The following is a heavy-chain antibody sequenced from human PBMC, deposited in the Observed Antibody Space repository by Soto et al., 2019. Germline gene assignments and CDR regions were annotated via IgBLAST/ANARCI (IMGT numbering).Heavy chain of an antibody. CDR2: IYHCGST. Sequence: SETLSLTCAVYGGSFSGYYWSWIRQPPGKGLEWIGKIYHCGSTNYNPSLKSRVTISVDTSKNQFSLKLSSVTAADTAVYYCARTGYCSSTSCYVHYYYYYMDVWGKGTTVTVSS. D-gene: IGHD2-2*01. V-gene: IGHV4-34*01. J-gene: IGHJ6*03. CDR3: ARTGYCSSTSCYVHYYYYYMDV. CDR1: GGSFSGYY.